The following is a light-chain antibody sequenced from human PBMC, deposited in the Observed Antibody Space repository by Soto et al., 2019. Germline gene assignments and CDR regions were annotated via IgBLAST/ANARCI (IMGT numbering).Light chain of an antibody. CDR1: QAISTW. CDR3: QQANSFPRT. Sequence: DIQMTQSPSSVSASVGDRVTITCRASQAISTWLAWYQQKPWKAPKLLIYAASNLQTGVPSRFSGSGSGTDFTLTISSLQTEDFATYYCQQANSFPRTFGQGTKVEIK. J-gene: IGKJ1*01. V-gene: IGKV1D-12*01. CDR2: AAS.